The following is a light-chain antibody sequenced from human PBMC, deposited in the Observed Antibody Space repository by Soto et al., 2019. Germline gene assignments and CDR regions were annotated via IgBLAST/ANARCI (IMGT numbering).Light chain of an antibody. CDR3: QSYDSSLSGV. J-gene: IGLJ3*02. CDR2: GNT. Sequence: QSVLTQPPSVSGAPGQRVTISCTGRSSNIGAGHDVHWYQHLPGTAPKLLIYGNTNRPSGVPDRFSGSKSGTSASLAITGLQAEDEADYYCQSYDSSLSGVFGGGTKLTVL. CDR1: SSNIGAGHD. V-gene: IGLV1-40*01.